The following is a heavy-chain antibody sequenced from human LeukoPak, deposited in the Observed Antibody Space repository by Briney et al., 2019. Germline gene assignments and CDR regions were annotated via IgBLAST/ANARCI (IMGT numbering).Heavy chain of an antibody. CDR1: GGSFSGYY. Sequence: SETLSLTCAVYGGSFSGYYWSWIRQPPGRGLEWIGEINHSGSTNCNPSLKSRVTISVDTSKNQFSLKLSSVTAADTAVYYCARGQSIAAAGTIWFDPWGQGTLVTVSS. J-gene: IGHJ5*02. CDR2: INHSGST. D-gene: IGHD6-13*01. CDR3: ARGQSIAAAGTIWFDP. V-gene: IGHV4-34*01.